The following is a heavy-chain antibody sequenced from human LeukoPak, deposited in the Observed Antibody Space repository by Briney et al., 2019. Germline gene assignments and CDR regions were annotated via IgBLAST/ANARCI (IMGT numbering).Heavy chain of an antibody. CDR3: AKESFAAGCSSTSCYPRPPHYYYYGMDV. V-gene: IGHV3-23*01. D-gene: IGHD2-2*01. CDR1: GFTFSAFA. CDR2: IGGAGST. J-gene: IGHJ6*02. Sequence: PGASLRLSCAASGFTFSAFAVSWVRQAPGKGLEWVSAIGGAGSTYYADSVKGRFTISRDNSKKTLYLQMNSLRAEDTAVYYCAKESFAAGCSSTSCYPRPPHYYYYGMDVWGQGTTVTVSS.